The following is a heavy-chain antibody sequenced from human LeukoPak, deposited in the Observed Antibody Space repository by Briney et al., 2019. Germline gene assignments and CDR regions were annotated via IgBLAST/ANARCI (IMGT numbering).Heavy chain of an antibody. Sequence: SETLSLTCTVSGGSISSYYWSWIRQPPGKGLEWIGYIYYSGSTNYNPSLKSRVTISVDTSKNQFSLKLSSVTAADTAVYYCARHGATVPFDYWGQGTLVTVPS. J-gene: IGHJ4*02. CDR2: IYYSGST. V-gene: IGHV4-59*08. CDR1: GGSISSYY. D-gene: IGHD1-26*01. CDR3: ARHGATVPFDY.